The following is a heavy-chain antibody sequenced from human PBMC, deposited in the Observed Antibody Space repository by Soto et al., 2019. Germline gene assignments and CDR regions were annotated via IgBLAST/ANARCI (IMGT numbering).Heavy chain of an antibody. CDR1: GFTFSSYA. Sequence: QVQLVESGGGVVQPGRSLRLSCAASGFTFSSYAMHWVRQAPGKGLEWVAVISYDGSNKYYADSVKGRFTISRDNSKNTLYLQMNSLRAEDTAVYYCARADWSPPLYYYYYGMDVWGQGTTVTVSS. CDR2: ISYDGSNK. V-gene: IGHV3-30-3*01. J-gene: IGHJ6*02. D-gene: IGHD2-21*01. CDR3: ARADWSPPLYYYYYGMDV.